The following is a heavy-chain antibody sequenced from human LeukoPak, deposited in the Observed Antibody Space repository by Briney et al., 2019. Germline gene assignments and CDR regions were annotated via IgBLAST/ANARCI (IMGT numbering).Heavy chain of an antibody. CDR1: GFTLSTYT. CDR3: AKDKVGAAEFDFDY. J-gene: IGHJ4*02. Sequence: PGGSLRLSCAASGFTLSTYTMNWVRQAPGKGLEWVSAISGSGGSTYYADSVKGRFTISRDNSKNTLYLQMNSLRAEDTAVYYCAKDKVGAAEFDFDYWGQGTLVTVSS. D-gene: IGHD1-26*01. CDR2: ISGSGGST. V-gene: IGHV3-23*01.